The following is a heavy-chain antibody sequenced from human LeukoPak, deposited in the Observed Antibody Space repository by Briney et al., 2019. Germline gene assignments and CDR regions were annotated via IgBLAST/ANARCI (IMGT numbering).Heavy chain of an antibody. Sequence: GSLRLSCAASGFTFSSYSMNWIRQPPGKGLEWIASISYSGSTYYNASVKSRVTILRDTSKNQFSLSLNSVTAADTAVYYCVRVKSGSISDSWGQGTLVTVSS. J-gene: IGHJ4*02. D-gene: IGHD1-26*01. V-gene: IGHV4-59*12. CDR3: VRVKSGSISDS. CDR1: GFTFSSYS. CDR2: ISYSGST.